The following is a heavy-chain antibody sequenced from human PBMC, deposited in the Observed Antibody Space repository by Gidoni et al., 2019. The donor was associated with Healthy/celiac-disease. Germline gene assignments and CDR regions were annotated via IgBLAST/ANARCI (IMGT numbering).Heavy chain of an antibody. CDR3: IAAAGPYYYYGMDV. CDR1: GFTFGNAW. Sequence: EVQLVESGGGLVKPGGSPRLSCAASGFTFGNAWMNWVRQAPGKGLEWVGRIKSKTDGGTTDYAAPVKGRFTISRDDSKNTLYLQMNSLKTEDTAVYYCIAAAGPYYYYGMDVWGQGTTVTVSS. J-gene: IGHJ6*02. D-gene: IGHD6-13*01. CDR2: IKSKTDGGTT. V-gene: IGHV3-15*07.